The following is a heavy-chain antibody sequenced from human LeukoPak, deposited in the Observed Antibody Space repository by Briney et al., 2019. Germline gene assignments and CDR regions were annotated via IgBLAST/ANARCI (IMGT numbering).Heavy chain of an antibody. Sequence: PSETLSLTCTVSGGPISSSSYYLDWIRQPPGKGLEWIGSTYYVGSTYYNPSLKSRVTVSVDTSKNQFSLKLSSVTAADTAVYYCAARSPYLWGHGADYWGQGTVVTVSS. CDR1: GGPISSSSYY. V-gene: IGHV4-39*01. CDR2: TYYVGST. D-gene: IGHD2-21*01. J-gene: IGHJ4*02. CDR3: AARSPYLWGHGADY.